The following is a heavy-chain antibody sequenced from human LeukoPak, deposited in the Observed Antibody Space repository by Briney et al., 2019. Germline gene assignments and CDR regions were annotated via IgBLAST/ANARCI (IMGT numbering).Heavy chain of an antibody. V-gene: IGHV4-59*01. CDR2: IYYSGST. CDR1: GGSISSYY. J-gene: IGHJ6*03. CDR3: ARVYYYYYMDV. Sequence: SETLSLTCTVSGGSISSYYWSWIRQPPGKGLEWIGYIYYSGSTNYNPSLKSRVTISADTSKNQFSLKLSSVTAADTAVYYCARVYYYYYMDVWGKGTTVTVSS.